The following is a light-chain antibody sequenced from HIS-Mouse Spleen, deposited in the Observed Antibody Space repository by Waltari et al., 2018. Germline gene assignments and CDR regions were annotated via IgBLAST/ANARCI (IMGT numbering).Light chain of an antibody. CDR1: SSDVGSYNL. J-gene: IGLJ3*02. V-gene: IGLV2-23*01. CDR3: CSYAGSSTWV. Sequence: QSALTQPASVSGSPGQSITISCTGTSSDVGSYNLVSWYQQHPGKAPKLLLYEGSKRHSGVSNRFSGSKSGNTASLTISGLQAEDEADYYCCSYAGSSTWVFGGGTKLTVL. CDR2: EGS.